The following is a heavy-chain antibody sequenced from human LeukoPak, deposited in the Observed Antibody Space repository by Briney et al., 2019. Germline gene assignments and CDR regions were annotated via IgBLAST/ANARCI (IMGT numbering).Heavy chain of an antibody. CDR3: ASRPAYYDSSGYLSWYFDL. Sequence: GSLRLSCAASGFTFSSYAMSWIRQPAGKGLEWIGRLYTSGSTNYNPSLKSRVTMSTDTSKNQFSLKLSSVTAADTAVYYCASRPAYYDSSGYLSWYFDLWGRGTLVTVSS. J-gene: IGHJ2*01. V-gene: IGHV4-4*07. CDR1: GFTFSSYA. D-gene: IGHD3-22*01. CDR2: LYTSGST.